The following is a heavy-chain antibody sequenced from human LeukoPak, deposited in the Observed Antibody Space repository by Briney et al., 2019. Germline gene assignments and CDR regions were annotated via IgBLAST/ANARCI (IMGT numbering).Heavy chain of an antibody. Sequence: PGGSLRLSCVASGFPIRSYWLSWVRQAPGKGLEWVASISPDASVKHYVDSVKGRFTVSRDNAENSLSLQMGSLRAEDTALYYCARLLGMVTTFHIWGQGTVVTVSS. CDR2: ISPDASVK. CDR3: ARLLGMVTTFHI. CDR1: GFPIRSYW. J-gene: IGHJ3*02. D-gene: IGHD5-24*01. V-gene: IGHV3-7*02.